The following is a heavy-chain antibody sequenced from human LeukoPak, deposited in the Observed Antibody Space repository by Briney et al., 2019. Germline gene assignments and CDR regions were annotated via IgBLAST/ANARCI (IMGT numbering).Heavy chain of an antibody. D-gene: IGHD3-22*01. J-gene: IGHJ4*02. Sequence: PGGSLRLSCAASGFTFCSHNMNWVRQAPGKGLEWVSAINDVDTPYYADTVRGRFTISRDSANNTLYLQMKRLRAEDTAVYYCARDMVHSSGAFDSWGQGTLVTV. CDR1: GFTFCSHN. V-gene: IGHV3-53*01. CDR3: ARDMVHSSGAFDS. CDR2: INDVDTP.